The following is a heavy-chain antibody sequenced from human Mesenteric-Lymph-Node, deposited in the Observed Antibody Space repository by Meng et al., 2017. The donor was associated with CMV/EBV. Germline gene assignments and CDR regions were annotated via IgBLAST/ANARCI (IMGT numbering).Heavy chain of an antibody. J-gene: IGHJ4*02. V-gene: IGHV4-31*02. D-gene: IGHD3-22*01. CDR1: ASINSGDYY. Sequence: ASINSGDYYWTWIRQHPGKGLEWIGYIYYSDTTYYTPSLKSRVTISIDTSENQFSLMLTSVTAADTAVYYCARADYYDSSGYYYFDYWGQGTLVTVSS. CDR3: ARADYYDSSGYYYFDY. CDR2: IYYSDTT.